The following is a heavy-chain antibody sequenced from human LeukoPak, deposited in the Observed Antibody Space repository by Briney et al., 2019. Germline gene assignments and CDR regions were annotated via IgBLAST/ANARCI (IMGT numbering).Heavy chain of an antibody. V-gene: IGHV4-61*05. CDR3: ATRKLGNDY. Sequence: PSETLSLTCTVSGGSISRSRDYWGWIRQPPGKGLEWIGYIYYTETSYNPSLKSRVTISADTSKNQFSLKLYSVTAADTAVYYCATRKLGNDYWGQGTLVTVSS. J-gene: IGHJ4*02. CDR1: GGSISRSRDY. CDR2: IYYTET. D-gene: IGHD7-27*01.